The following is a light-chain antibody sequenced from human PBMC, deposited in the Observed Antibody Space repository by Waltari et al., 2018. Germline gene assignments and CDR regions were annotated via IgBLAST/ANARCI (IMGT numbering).Light chain of an antibody. J-gene: IGLJ1*01. CDR1: SANVGSYPL. CDR2: EVS. Sequence: SALTQPASVSGSPGQSITISCTETSANVGSYPLLSWYQRHPGGAPKLLIYEVSERPSGVSIRFSGSKSGKTASLTISGLQPEDEADYYCCAFAVRGFYVFGTGTQVTVL. V-gene: IGLV2-23*02. CDR3: CAFAVRGFYV.